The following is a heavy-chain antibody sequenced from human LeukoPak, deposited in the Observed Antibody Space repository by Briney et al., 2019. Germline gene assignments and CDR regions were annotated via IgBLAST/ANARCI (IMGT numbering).Heavy chain of an antibody. V-gene: IGHV3-74*01. CDR1: GFTFSSYW. J-gene: IGHJ3*02. CDR3: ARVAYCSGGSCYEFGGAFDI. D-gene: IGHD2-15*01. Sequence: GGSLRLSCAASGFTFSSYWMHWVRHAPGKGLVWVSRINSDGSSTSYADSVKGRFTISRDNAKNTLYLQMNSLRAEDMAVYYCARVAYCSGGSCYEFGGAFDIWGQGTMVTVSS. CDR2: INSDGSST.